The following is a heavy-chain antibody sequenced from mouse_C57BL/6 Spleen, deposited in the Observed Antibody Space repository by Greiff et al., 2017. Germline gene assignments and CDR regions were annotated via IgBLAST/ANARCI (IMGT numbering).Heavy chain of an antibody. D-gene: IGHD3-2*02. Sequence: QVHVKQPGAELVKPGASVKLSCKASGYTFTSYWMHWVKQRPGQGLEWIGMIHPNSGSTNYNEKFKSKATLTVDKSSSTAYMQLSSLTSEDSAVYYCARKAQATGAWFAYWGQGTLVTVSA. CDR2: IHPNSGST. CDR3: ARKAQATGAWFAY. CDR1: GYTFTSYW. V-gene: IGHV1-64*01. J-gene: IGHJ3*01.